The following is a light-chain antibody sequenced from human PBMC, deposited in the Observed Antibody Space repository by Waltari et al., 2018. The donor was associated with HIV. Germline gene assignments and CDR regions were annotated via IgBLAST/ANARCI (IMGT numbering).Light chain of an antibody. V-gene: IGLV2-11*01. CDR2: DVS. Sequence: QSALTQPRSVSGSPGQSVTISCTGTSSDVGGYNYVSWYQQHPGKAPKLMIYDVSKRPPGVPDRFAGSKSGNTASLTISGLQAEDEADYYCCSYAGLKVFGTGTKVTVL. J-gene: IGLJ1*01. CDR1: SSDVGGYNY. CDR3: CSYAGLKV.